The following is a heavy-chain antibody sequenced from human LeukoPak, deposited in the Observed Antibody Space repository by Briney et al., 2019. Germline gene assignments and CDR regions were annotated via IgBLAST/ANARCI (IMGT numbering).Heavy chain of an antibody. CDR3: ARGGRWELPRPYAFDI. CDR2: ISAYNGHT. Sequence: GASVKVSCKASSYTFTSYGISWVRQAPGQGFEWMGWISAYNGHTNYAQKFQGRVTMTTDTSTSTAYMELRSLRSDDTAVYYCARGGRWELPRPYAFDIWGQGTMVTVSS. CDR1: SYTFTSYG. D-gene: IGHD1-26*01. V-gene: IGHV1-18*01. J-gene: IGHJ3*02.